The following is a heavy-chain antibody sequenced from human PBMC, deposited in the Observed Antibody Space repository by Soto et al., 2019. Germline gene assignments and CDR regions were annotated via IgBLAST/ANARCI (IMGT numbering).Heavy chain of an antibody. Sequence: SETLSLTCTVSGGSISSGDYYWSWIRQPPGKGLEWIGYIYYSGSTYYNPSLKSRVTISVDTSKNQFSLKLSSVTAADTAVYYCARDSLAYGRPYGMDVWGQGTTVTVSS. CDR2: IYYSGST. D-gene: IGHD4-17*01. J-gene: IGHJ6*02. V-gene: IGHV4-30-4*01. CDR1: GGSISSGDYY. CDR3: ARDSLAYGRPYGMDV.